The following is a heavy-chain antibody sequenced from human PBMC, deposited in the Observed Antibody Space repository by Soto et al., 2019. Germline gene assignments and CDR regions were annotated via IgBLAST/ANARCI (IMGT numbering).Heavy chain of an antibody. J-gene: IGHJ4*02. D-gene: IGHD1-1*01. V-gene: IGHV3-21*06. CDR3: ARVTGIPEIAPLEKDN. CDR2: LGVSDDR. CDR1: GFTLSLYT. Sequence: PGGSLRLSCAASGFTLSLYTINWVRQAPGKGLEWVSSLGVSDDRFYADSVKGRFTISRDNAKNTLYLEMHGLRGEDTAVYYCARVTGIPEIAPLEKDNWGQGTLVTVSS.